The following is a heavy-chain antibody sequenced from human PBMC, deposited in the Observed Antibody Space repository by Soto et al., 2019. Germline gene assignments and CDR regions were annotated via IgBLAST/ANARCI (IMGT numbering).Heavy chain of an antibody. D-gene: IGHD2-2*01. J-gene: IGHJ4*02. CDR1: GGSFSGYY. CDR3: ARGYCSSTSCYRFDY. CDR2: INHSGST. Sequence: SETLSLTCAVYGGSFSGYYWSWIRQPPGKGLEWIGEINHSGSTNYNPSLKSRVTISVDTSKNQFSLKLSSVTAADTAVYYCARGYCSSTSCYRFDYWGQGTLVTVSS. V-gene: IGHV4-34*01.